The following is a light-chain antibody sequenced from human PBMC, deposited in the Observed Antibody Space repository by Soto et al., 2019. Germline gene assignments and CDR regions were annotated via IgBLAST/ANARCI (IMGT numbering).Light chain of an antibody. J-gene: IGKJ2*01. CDR3: QQYGSSPMYT. CDR1: QSVSSGY. V-gene: IGKV3-20*01. Sequence: EIVVTQSPGTLSLSPGERATLSCRASQSVSSGYLVWYQQKPGQAPRLLIYGASYRATGTPDRFSGSGSGTDFTLTISRLEPEDFAVYYCQQYGSSPMYTFGQGTNLEIK. CDR2: GAS.